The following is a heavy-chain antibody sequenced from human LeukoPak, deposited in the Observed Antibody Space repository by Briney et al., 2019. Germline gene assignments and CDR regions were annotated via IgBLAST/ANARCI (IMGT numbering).Heavy chain of an antibody. CDR3: ASRPDHYYDSSGYQVADAFDI. Sequence: ASVTVSCKASGYTLLNYYMHWVRQAPGQGLEWMGIINPSGGSTSYAQKFQGRVTMTRDTSTSTVYMELSSLRSEDTAVYYCASRPDHYYDSSGYQVADAFDIWGQGTMVTVSS. V-gene: IGHV1-46*01. CDR2: INPSGGST. CDR1: GYTLLNYY. J-gene: IGHJ3*02. D-gene: IGHD3-22*01.